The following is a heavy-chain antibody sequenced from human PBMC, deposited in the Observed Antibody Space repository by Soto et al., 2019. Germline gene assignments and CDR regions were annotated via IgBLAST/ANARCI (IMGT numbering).Heavy chain of an antibody. J-gene: IGHJ5*02. CDR3: ARGTGSSWYDI. V-gene: IGHV1-2*02. CDR1: GYTFISYY. Sequence: ASVKVSCKASGYTFISYYIHWVRQAPGRGLEWMGWINTQNGVRNYAQRFQDRVTMTRDASIRTVYMQVTRLTADDTAVYYCARGTGSSWYDIWGQGTLVTVSS. CDR2: INTQNGVR. D-gene: IGHD3-10*01.